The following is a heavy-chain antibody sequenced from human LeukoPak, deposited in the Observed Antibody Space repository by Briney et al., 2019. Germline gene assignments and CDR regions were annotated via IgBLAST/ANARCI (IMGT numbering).Heavy chain of an antibody. D-gene: IGHD3-22*01. CDR3: ARGSYYYDSSGYYLDY. CDR2: INHSGST. V-gene: IGHV4-34*01. CDR1: GGSFSVYY. Sequence: SETLSLTCAVSGGSFSVYYWSWIRQPPGKGLEWIGEINHSGSTNYNPSLKSRVTISVDTSRNQFSLKLSSVTAADTAVYYCARGSYYYDSSGYYLDYWGQGTLVTVSS. J-gene: IGHJ4*02.